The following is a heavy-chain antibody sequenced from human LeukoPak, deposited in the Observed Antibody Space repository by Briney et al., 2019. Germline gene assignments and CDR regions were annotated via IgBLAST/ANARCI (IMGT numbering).Heavy chain of an antibody. Sequence: GGSLRLSCAASGFTFSSYSMNWVRQAPGKGLEWVSSISSSSYIYYADSVKGRFTISRDNAKNSLYLQMNSLRAEDTAVYYCARSVYDFWSGYYPWGQGTLVTVSS. D-gene: IGHD3-3*01. CDR3: ARSVYDFWSGYYP. CDR1: GFTFSSYS. CDR2: ISSSSYI. J-gene: IGHJ5*02. V-gene: IGHV3-21*01.